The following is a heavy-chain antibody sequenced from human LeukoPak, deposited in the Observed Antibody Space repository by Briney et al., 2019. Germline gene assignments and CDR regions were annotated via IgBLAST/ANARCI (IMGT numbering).Heavy chain of an antibody. CDR3: AATSGWYDSYFGH. V-gene: IGHV3-9*01. CDR1: AFIYDDYA. J-gene: IGHJ4*02. D-gene: IGHD6-19*01. Sequence: TGGPLTLSCVASAFIYDDYALHWVRQVPGGGLEWVAGVSWNRDYIGYADSVKGRFTISKDDARKSIYLHMTSLRVDDTAFYHCAATSGWYDSYFGHWGQGTLVTVSS. CDR2: VSWNRDYI.